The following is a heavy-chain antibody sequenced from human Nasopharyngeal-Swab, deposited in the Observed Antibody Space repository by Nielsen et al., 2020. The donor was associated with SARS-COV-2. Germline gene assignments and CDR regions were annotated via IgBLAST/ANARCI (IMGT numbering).Heavy chain of an antibody. CDR1: GSWFNNAW. J-gene: IGHJ5*02. D-gene: IGHD3-16*01. V-gene: IGHV3-15*07. CDR3: AEGGLNWVDP. Sequence: GGSLRLSCAASGSWFNNAWMNWVRQAPGRGLEWVGRIKSRADGGTTDYAAPVQGRFTISRDDSKNTVYLQMDSLTTEDSGMYHCAEGGLNWVDPWGQGTLVTVSS. CDR2: IKSRADGGTT.